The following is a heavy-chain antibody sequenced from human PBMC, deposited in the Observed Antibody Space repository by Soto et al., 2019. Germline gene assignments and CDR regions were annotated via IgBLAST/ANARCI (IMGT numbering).Heavy chain of an antibody. CDR3: ARGHSTDCSNGVCSFFYNHEMDV. J-gene: IGHJ6*02. V-gene: IGHV1-2*04. CDR1: GYTFTNYD. D-gene: IGHD2-8*01. Sequence: ASVKVSCKASGYTFTNYDINWVRQAPGQGLEWLGRINPKSGGTSTAQKFQGWVTMTRDRSISTVYMELTRLRSDDTAVYFCARGHSTDCSNGVCSFFYNHEMDVWGQGTTVTVSS. CDR2: INPKSGGT.